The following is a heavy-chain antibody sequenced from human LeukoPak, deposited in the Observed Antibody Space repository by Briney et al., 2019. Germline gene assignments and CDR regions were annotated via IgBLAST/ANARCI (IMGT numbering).Heavy chain of an antibody. CDR3: ARVAQDDQAFDI. Sequence: SETLSLTCAVSGGSISSGGYSWSWIRQPPGKGLEWIGYIYHSGSTYYNPSLKSRVTISVDRSKNQFSLKLSSVTAADTAVYYCARVAQDDQAFDIWGQGTMVTVSS. CDR1: GGSISSGGYS. V-gene: IGHV4-30-2*01. J-gene: IGHJ3*02. CDR2: IYHSGST. D-gene: IGHD1-1*01.